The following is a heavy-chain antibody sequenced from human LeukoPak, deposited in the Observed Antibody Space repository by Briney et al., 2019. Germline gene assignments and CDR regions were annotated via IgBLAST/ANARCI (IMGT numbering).Heavy chain of an antibody. D-gene: IGHD2/OR15-2a*01. CDR3: PSHDRGAENLDY. J-gene: IGHJ4*02. V-gene: IGHV4-59*08. Sequence: PSETLSLTCTVSVASISNYYWSWIRQPQGKGRECIGYVSYSVRTNPHPSLRSLVTISEDTSKTQFSLRLTSVAAADTAVYYCPSHDRGAENLDYWGQGTLVTVSS. CDR1: VASISNYY. CDR2: VSYSVRT.